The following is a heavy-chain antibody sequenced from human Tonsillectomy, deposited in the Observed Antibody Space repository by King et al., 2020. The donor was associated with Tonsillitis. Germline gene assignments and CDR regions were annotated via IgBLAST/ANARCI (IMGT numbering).Heavy chain of an antibody. Sequence: VQLVESGGGLVKPGGSLRLSCVASGFTFSTYGMNWARQAPGRGLEWVSSINRKSDEIYYADSVKGRFTISRDNAENSLYLQMDSLRAEDTAVYYCASYDISEGFDYWGQGTLVTVSS. D-gene: IGHD3-16*01. J-gene: IGHJ4*02. CDR1: GFTFSTYG. CDR2: INRKSDEI. V-gene: IGHV3-21*01. CDR3: ASYDISEGFDY.